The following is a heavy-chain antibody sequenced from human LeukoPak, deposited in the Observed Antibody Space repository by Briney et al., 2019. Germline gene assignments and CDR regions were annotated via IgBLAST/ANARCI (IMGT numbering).Heavy chain of an antibody. V-gene: IGHV4-34*01. CDR1: GGSFSGYY. J-gene: IGHJ4*02. Sequence: SEPLSVTCAVYGGSFSGYYWSWIRQPPGKGLEWIGEINHSGSTNYNPSLKSRVTISVDTSKNQFSLKLSSVTAADTAVYYCARGLQGWGQGTLVTVSS. CDR2: INHSGST. CDR3: ARGLQG.